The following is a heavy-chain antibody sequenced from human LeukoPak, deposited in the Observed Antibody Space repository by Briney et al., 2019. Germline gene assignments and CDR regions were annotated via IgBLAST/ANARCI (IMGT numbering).Heavy chain of an antibody. CDR2: IYSGGST. D-gene: IGHD6-6*01. CDR1: GFTVSSNY. V-gene: IGHV3-53*01. Sequence: GGSLRLSCAASGFTVSSNYMSWVRQAPGKGLEWVSVIYSGGSTYYADSVKGRFTISRDNSKNTLYPQMNSLRAEDTAVYYCARDRPEEQLVPVYYYGMDVWGQGTTVTVSS. CDR3: ARDRPEEQLVPVYYYGMDV. J-gene: IGHJ6*02.